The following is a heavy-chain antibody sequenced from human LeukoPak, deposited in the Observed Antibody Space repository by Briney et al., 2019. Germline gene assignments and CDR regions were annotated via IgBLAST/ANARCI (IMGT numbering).Heavy chain of an antibody. V-gene: IGHV3-64D*06. D-gene: IGHD3-10*01. Sequence: GGSLRLSCSASGFSFSSYAMHWVRQAPGEGLEYVSAISSNGGSTYYADSVKGRFTISRDNSKNTLYLQMSSLRAEDTAVYYCVKDRLMVRGVHNWFDPWGQGTLVTVSS. CDR3: VKDRLMVRGVHNWFDP. CDR1: GFSFSSYA. J-gene: IGHJ5*02. CDR2: ISSNGGST.